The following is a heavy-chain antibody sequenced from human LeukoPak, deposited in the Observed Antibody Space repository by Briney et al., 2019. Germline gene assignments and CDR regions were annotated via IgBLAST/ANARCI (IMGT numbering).Heavy chain of an antibody. J-gene: IGHJ4*02. D-gene: IGHD6-13*01. CDR1: GFTFSTYS. Sequence: PGGSLRLSCAGSGFTFSTYSMNWARQAPGKGLEWVSYISSSGSPIYYADSVKGRFTLSRDNAKNSLHLQMHSLRDEDTAVYYCARGRYTDSWYDYFDYWGQGTLLTVSS. CDR2: ISSSGSPI. V-gene: IGHV3-48*02. CDR3: ARGRYTDSWYDYFDY.